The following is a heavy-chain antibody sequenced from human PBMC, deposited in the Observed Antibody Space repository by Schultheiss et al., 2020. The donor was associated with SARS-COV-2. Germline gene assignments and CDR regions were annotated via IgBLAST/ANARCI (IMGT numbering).Heavy chain of an antibody. Sequence: ASVKVSCKASGYTFTGYYMHWVRQAPGQGLEWMGWINPNSGGTNYAQKFQGWVTMTRDTSISTAYMELSRLRSDDTAVYYCARDGSGYDFLDAFDIWGQGTMVTVSS. V-gene: IGHV1-2*04. CDR2: INPNSGGT. J-gene: IGHJ3*02. CDR3: ARDGSGYDFLDAFDI. D-gene: IGHD5-12*01. CDR1: GYTFTGYY.